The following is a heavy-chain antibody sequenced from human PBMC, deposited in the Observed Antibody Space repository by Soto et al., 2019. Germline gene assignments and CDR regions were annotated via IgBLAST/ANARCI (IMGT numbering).Heavy chain of an antibody. J-gene: IGHJ6*02. CDR3: VRDAEETEIVPAPWLV. V-gene: IGHV4-4*02. CDR1: GGSISSSHW. CDR2: IYHSGST. D-gene: IGHD2-21*02. Sequence: SETLSLTCAVSGGSISSSHWWGWVRQAPGKGLEWIGEIYHSGSTNYNPSLKSRITMSVDKSKNQFSVNLSSVTAADTAVYYRVRDAEETEIVPAPWLVWGRGTMVTVSS.